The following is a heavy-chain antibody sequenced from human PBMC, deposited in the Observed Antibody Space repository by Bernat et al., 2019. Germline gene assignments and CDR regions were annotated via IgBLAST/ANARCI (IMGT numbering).Heavy chain of an antibody. J-gene: IGHJ5*02. CDR2: IYYSGST. CDR3: ARSGYDIATGYSHNWFDP. D-gene: IGHD3-9*01. Sequence: QVQLQESGPGLVKPSETLSLTCTVSGGSISNYYWSWIRQPPGKGLEWIGYIYYSGSTKYNPSLKSRVIISVDMSKNQFSLKLSSVTAADTAVYYCARSGYDIATGYSHNWFDPWGQGTLVTVSS. V-gene: IGHV4-59*08. CDR1: GGSISNYY.